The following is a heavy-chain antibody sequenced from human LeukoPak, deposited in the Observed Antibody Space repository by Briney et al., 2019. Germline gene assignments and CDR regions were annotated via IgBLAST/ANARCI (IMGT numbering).Heavy chain of an antibody. Sequence: GGSLRLSCAASGFTFSSYAMPWVRQAPGKGLEWVAVISNDGANKYYADSVKGRFTISRDNSKNAVYLQMNSLRGADTAVYYCARDPVSTGQRINSDFWGQGTLVTVSS. D-gene: IGHD1-1*01. CDR3: ARDPVSTGQRINSDF. CDR1: GFTFSSYA. J-gene: IGHJ4*02. V-gene: IGHV3-30-3*01. CDR2: ISNDGANK.